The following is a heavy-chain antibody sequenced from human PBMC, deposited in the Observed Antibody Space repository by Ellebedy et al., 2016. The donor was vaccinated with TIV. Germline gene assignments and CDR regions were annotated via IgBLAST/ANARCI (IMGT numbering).Heavy chain of an antibody. CDR1: GYTFTSYY. Sequence: ASVKVSCKASGYTFTSYYMHWVRQAPGQGLEWMGIINPSGGSTSYAQKFQGRVTMTRDTSTSTVYMELSSLRSEDTAVYYCARDRLLGSGYDAVGYWGQGTLVTVSS. V-gene: IGHV1-46*01. CDR3: ARDRLLGSGYDAVGY. J-gene: IGHJ4*02. D-gene: IGHD3-22*01. CDR2: INPSGGST.